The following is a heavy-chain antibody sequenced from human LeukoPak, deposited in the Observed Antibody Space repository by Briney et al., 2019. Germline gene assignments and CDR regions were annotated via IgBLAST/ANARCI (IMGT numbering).Heavy chain of an antibody. CDR2: ISNIATI. CDR3: AKKGGHPTENYYMDV. D-gene: IGHD4-17*01. V-gene: IGHV3-23*01. Sequence: GGSLRLSCAASGFTFRSYAMTWVRQAPGKGLEWVSEISNIATINYADSVKGRFTMSRDNSKNTLYLQMNSLRAEDTAVYYCAKKGGHPTENYYMDVWGKGTTVTVSS. J-gene: IGHJ6*03. CDR1: GFTFRSYA.